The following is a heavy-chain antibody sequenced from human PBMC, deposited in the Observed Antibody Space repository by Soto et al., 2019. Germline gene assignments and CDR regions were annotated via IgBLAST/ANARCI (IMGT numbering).Heavy chain of an antibody. CDR2: IYYSGST. Sequence: QLQLQESGPGLVKPSETLSLTCTVSGGSISSRGYYWGWIRQPPGKGLEWIGTIYYSGSTYYNPSLKSRVPIAVDPSKNQFSLKLSSVTAAGTAVYYCATSNWFDPWGQGTLVTVSS. V-gene: IGHV4-39*01. J-gene: IGHJ5*02. CDR3: ATSNWFDP. CDR1: GGSISSRGYY.